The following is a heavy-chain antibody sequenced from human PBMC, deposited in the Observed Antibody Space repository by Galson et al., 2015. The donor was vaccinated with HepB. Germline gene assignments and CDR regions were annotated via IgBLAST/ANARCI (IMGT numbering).Heavy chain of an antibody. J-gene: IGHJ4*02. CDR1: GYTFTSYY. V-gene: IGHV1-46*01. CDR2: INPSGGST. Sequence: SVKVSCKASGYTFTSYYMHWVRQAPGQGLEWMGIINPSGGSTSYAQKFQGRVTMTRDTSTSTVYMELSSLRSEDTAVYYCARDSVPMGPPRILDYWGQGTLVTVSS. CDR3: ARDSVPMGPPRILDY.